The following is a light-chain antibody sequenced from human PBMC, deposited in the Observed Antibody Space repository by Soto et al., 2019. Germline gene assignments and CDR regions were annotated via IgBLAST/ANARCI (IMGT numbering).Light chain of an antibody. CDR3: SSFRSSSTSYV. CDR2: DVS. Sequence: QSALTQPASVSGSPGQSITISCTGTSSDIGDSNYVSWYQQHPGKAPKLVMYDVSNRPSGVSNRFSGPKSANTASLTISGLQAEDEADYYCSSFRSSSTSYVFGTGTKVTVL. CDR1: SSDIGDSNY. J-gene: IGLJ1*01. V-gene: IGLV2-14*03.